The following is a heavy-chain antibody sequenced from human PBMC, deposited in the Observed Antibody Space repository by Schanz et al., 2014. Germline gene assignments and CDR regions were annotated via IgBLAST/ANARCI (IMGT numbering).Heavy chain of an antibody. CDR2: ISGSGGST. CDR1: GFTFSSYA. J-gene: IGHJ4*02. Sequence: EVQLLESGGGLVQPGGSLRLSCAASGFTFSSYAMSWVRQAPGKGLEWVSAISGSGGSTYYADSVKGRFTISRDNSKNTLYLQMNSLRAEDTGLYFCARGGPAYYFDDWGQGTLVTVSS. V-gene: IGHV3-23*01. CDR3: ARGGPAYYFDD.